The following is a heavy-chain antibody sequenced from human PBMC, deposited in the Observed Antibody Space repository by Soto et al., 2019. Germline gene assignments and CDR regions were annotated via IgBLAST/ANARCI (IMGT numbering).Heavy chain of an antibody. CDR1: GYTFTSYG. J-gene: IGHJ6*02. Sequence: GASVKVSCKASGYTFTSYGISWVRQAPGQGLEWMGWISAYNGNTNYAQKLQGRVTMTTDTSTSTAYMELRSLRSDDTAVYYCARNDLEVYYYYYGMDVWGQGTTVTVSS. D-gene: IGHD3-3*01. CDR2: ISAYNGNT. V-gene: IGHV1-18*04. CDR3: ARNDLEVYYYYYGMDV.